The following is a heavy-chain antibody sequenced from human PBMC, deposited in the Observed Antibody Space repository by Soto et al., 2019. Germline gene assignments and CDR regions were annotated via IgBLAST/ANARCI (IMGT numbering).Heavy chain of an antibody. CDR2: ISGSGGST. CDR1: GFTFSSYA. J-gene: IGHJ4*02. CDR3: AKDPPVTIFGVVMNHFDY. V-gene: IGHV3-23*01. D-gene: IGHD3-3*01. Sequence: GGSLRLSCAASGFTFSSYAMSWVRQAPGKGLEWVSAISGSGGSTYYADSVKGRFTISRDNSKNTLYLQMNSLRAEDTAVYYCAKDPPVTIFGVVMNHFDYWGQGTLVTVSS.